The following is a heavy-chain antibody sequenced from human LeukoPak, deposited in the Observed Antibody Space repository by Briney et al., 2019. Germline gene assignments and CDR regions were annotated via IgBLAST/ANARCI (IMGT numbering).Heavy chain of an antibody. CDR2: ISAYNGNT. CDR1: GGTFSSYA. Sequence: ASVKVSCKASGGTFSSYAISWVRQAPGQGLEWMGWISAYNGNTNYAQKLQGRVTMTTDTSTSTAYMELRSLRSDDTAVYYCARGPEVGYFDWLLPTNIYYFDYWGQGTLVTVSS. J-gene: IGHJ4*02. D-gene: IGHD3-9*01. CDR3: ARGPEVGYFDWLLPTNIYYFDY. V-gene: IGHV1-18*01.